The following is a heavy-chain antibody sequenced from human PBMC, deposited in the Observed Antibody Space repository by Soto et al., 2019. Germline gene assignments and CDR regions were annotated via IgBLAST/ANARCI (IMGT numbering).Heavy chain of an antibody. Sequence: SETLFLTCAFSGGSISRGVYSLTWIRQPPGKGLEWIGYIYQSGTTYYNPSLKSRVTVSIDRSKDQFSLELSSVTAADTAVYYCARGWNCARTSCYFDYWGQGILVTVSS. CDR2: IYQSGTT. CDR3: ARGWNCARTSCYFDY. J-gene: IGHJ4*02. D-gene: IGHD2-2*01. V-gene: IGHV4-30-2*01. CDR1: GGSISRGVYS.